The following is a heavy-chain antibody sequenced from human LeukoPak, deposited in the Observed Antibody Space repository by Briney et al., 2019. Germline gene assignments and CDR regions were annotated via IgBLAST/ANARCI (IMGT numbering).Heavy chain of an antibody. J-gene: IGHJ4*02. D-gene: IGHD4-17*01. CDR2: IYYSGST. V-gene: IGHV4-31*03. CDR3: ARERQTYGDYSFDY. Sequence: SETLSLTCTVSGGSISSGGYYWSWLRQHPGKGLEWIGYIYYSGSTYYNPSLKSRVTISVDTSKNQYSLKLSSVTAADTAVYYCARERQTYGDYSFDYWGQGTLVTGSS. CDR1: GGSISSGGYY.